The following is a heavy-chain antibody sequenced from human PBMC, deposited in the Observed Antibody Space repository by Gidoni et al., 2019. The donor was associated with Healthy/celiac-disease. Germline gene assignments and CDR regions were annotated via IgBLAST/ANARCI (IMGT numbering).Heavy chain of an antibody. CDR1: GFTLSSYA. Sequence: QVQLVESGGGVVQPGRSLRLSCAASGFTLSSYAMPWVRQAPGKGLEWVAVISYDGSNKYYADSVKGRFTISRDNSKNTLYLQMNSLRAEDTAVYYCARGGYSYGPPPYYYYYYMDVWGKGTTVTVSS. V-gene: IGHV3-30*01. CDR3: ARGGYSYGPPPYYYYYYMDV. D-gene: IGHD5-18*01. J-gene: IGHJ6*03. CDR2: ISYDGSNK.